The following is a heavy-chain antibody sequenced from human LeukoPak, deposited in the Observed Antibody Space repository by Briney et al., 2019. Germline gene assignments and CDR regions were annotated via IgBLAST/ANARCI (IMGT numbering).Heavy chain of an antibody. CDR2: ISSSSNI. J-gene: IGHJ4*02. Sequence: GGSPRLSCAASEFTFSSYSMNWVRQAPGKGLEWVSSISSSSNIYYADSVKGRFAVSRDNAKNEMYLQMNSLRAEDTAVYFRARGAGYCTSTSCHLWSDYWGQGTLVTVSS. V-gene: IGHV3-21*01. CDR3: ARGAGYCTSTSCHLWSDY. D-gene: IGHD2-2*01. CDR1: EFTFSSYS.